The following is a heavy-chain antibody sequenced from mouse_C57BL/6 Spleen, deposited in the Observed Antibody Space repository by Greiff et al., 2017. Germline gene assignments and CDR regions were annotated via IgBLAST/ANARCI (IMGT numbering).Heavy chain of an antibody. Sequence: EVQLKESGAELVKPGASVKLSCTASGFNIKDYYMHWVKQRTEQGLEWIGRIDPEDGETKYAPKFQGKATITADTSSNTAYLQLSSLTSEDTAVYYCASSITTVVATRDWYFDVWGTGTTVTVSS. CDR3: ASSITTVVATRDWYFDV. V-gene: IGHV14-2*01. CDR2: IDPEDGET. CDR1: GFNIKDYY. D-gene: IGHD1-1*01. J-gene: IGHJ1*03.